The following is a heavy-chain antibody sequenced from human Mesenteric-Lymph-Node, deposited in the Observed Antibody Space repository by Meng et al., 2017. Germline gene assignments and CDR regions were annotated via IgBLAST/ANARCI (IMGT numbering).Heavy chain of an antibody. J-gene: IGHJ4*02. CDR3: ARWGIADYPFGQYYFDY. CDR1: GGSFSGYY. V-gene: IGHV4-34*01. D-gene: IGHD6-13*01. CDR2: INHSGST. Sequence: QVHLQQWGPGLLKPSETLSLPCAAYGGSFSGYYWCWIRQPPGKGLEWIGEINHSGSTNYNPSLKSRVTISVDTFKNQFSLKLSSVTAADTAVYYCARWGIADYPFGQYYFDYWGQGTLVTVSS.